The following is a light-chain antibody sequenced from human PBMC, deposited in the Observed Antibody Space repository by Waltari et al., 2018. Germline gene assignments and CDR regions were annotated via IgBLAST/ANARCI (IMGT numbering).Light chain of an antibody. CDR1: QSISSS. CDR3: QQYKIWPSYT. J-gene: IGKJ2*01. Sequence: EILMTQSPATLSVSPGERATLSCRASQSISSSLAWYQHKPGQPPRLLIYGASTRATGIPARFSGRGSETDFTLTITSLQSEDFAVYYCQQYKIWPSYTFGQGTKLDI. V-gene: IGKV3-15*01. CDR2: GAS.